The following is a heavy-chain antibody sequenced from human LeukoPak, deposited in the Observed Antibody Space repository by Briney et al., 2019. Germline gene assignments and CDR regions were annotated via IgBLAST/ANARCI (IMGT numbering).Heavy chain of an antibody. D-gene: IGHD3-10*01. CDR2: IYSGGST. CDR1: GFTVSSNY. CDR3: STAPGLLWFGEYPYGMDV. J-gene: IGHJ6*02. Sequence: GGSLTLSCAASGFTVSSNYMSWVRQAPGKGLEWVSVIYSGGSTYYADSVKGRFTISRDNSKNTLYLQMNSLRAEDTAVYYCSTAPGLLWFGEYPYGMDVWGQGTTVTVSS. V-gene: IGHV3-66*01.